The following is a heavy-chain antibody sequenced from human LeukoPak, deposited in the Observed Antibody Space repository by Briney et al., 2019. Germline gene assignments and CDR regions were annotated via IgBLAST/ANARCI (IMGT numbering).Heavy chain of an antibody. CDR1: GFGFTTHD. CDR3: VKGYHFDW. CDR2: ISGSGTGT. J-gene: IGHJ4*02. D-gene: IGHD1-26*01. V-gene: IGHV3-23*01. Sequence: GGSLRLSCVASGFGFTTHDMSWGRQAPGKGPEWVSSISGSGTGTYYTDSVKGRFTTSRDTSKNTLYMQMNNLRVEDTAVYYCVKGYHFDWWGQGTLVTVSS.